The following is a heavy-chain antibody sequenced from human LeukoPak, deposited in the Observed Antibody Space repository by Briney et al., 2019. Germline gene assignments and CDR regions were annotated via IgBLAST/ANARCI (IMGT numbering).Heavy chain of an antibody. J-gene: IGHJ4*02. CDR1: GGSISSGGYY. Sequence: SQTLSLTCTVSGGSISSGGYYWSWIRQHPGKGLEWIGYIYYSGSTYYNPSLKSRVTISVDTSKNQFFLKLSSVTAADTAVYYCARAAVGYCSGGSCWLAFDYWGQGTLVTVSS. V-gene: IGHV4-31*03. CDR3: ARAAVGYCSGGSCWLAFDY. D-gene: IGHD2-15*01. CDR2: IYYSGST.